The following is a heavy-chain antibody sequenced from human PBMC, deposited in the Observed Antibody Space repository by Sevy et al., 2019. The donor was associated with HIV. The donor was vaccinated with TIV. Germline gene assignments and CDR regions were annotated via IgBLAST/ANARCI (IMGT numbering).Heavy chain of an antibody. CDR3: ARPSGGRGAQLDY. D-gene: IGHD3-10*01. CDR2: ISGSGGST. J-gene: IGHJ4*02. Sequence: GGSLRLSCAASGFTFSSYAMSWVRQAPGKGLEWVSAISGSGGSTYYADSVKGRITISRDNSKNTLYLQMNSLRAEDTAVYYCARPSGGRGAQLDYWGQGTLVTVSS. V-gene: IGHV3-23*01. CDR1: GFTFSSYA.